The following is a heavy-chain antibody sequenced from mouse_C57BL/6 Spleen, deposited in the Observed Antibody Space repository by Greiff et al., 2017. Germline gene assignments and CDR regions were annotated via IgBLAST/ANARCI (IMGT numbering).Heavy chain of an antibody. D-gene: IGHD1-1*02. Sequence: EGRWLGPGGGLLQPEGSLKPPCAAPGSTFSDYYMYWVRQTPEKRLEWFAYISIGGGSTYYPDTVKGRFTISRDNAKKTLYLQMSRLKSEDTAMYYCARHGANWGQGTTLTVSS. J-gene: IGHJ2*01. CDR3: ARHGAN. CDR1: GSTFSDYY. V-gene: IGHV5-12*01. CDR2: ISIGGGST.